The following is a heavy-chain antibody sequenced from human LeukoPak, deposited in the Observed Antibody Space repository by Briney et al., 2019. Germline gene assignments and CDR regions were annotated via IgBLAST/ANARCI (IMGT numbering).Heavy chain of an antibody. D-gene: IGHD6-19*01. CDR1: GYTFTGYY. V-gene: IGHV1-2*06. CDR3: ASLYSSGWYVLDY. Sequence: ASVKVSCKASGYTFTGYYIHWVRQAPGQGLEWMGRINPNSGGTNYAQKFQGRVTMTRDTSISTAYMELSRLRSDDTAVYYCASLYSSGWYVLDYWGQGTLVTVSP. J-gene: IGHJ4*02. CDR2: INPNSGGT.